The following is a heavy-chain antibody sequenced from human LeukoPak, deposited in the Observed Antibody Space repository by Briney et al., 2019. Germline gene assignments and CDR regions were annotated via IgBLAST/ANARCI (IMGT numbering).Heavy chain of an antibody. D-gene: IGHD6-13*01. J-gene: IGHJ4*02. CDR1: GGSISSYY. CDR2: IYYSGST. CDR3: ASSSWKRGSFDY. Sequence: PSETLSLTCTVSGGSISSYYWSWIRQPPGKGLEWIGYIYYSGSTNCNPSLKSRVTISVDTSKNQFSLKLSSVTAADTAVYYCASSSWKRGSFDYWGQGTLVTVSS. V-gene: IGHV4-59*08.